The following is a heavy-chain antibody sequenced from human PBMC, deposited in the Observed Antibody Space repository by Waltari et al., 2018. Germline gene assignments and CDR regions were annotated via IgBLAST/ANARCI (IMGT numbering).Heavy chain of an antibody. D-gene: IGHD2-15*01. CDR3: VRLEDCTGPGGHCYSGDPFALDV. V-gene: IGHV4-34*02. CDR1: GRSFSGYY. Sequence: QVQLQQWGAGLLQSSETLSLTCAVYGRSFSGYYWDWVRPPPGKGLELIGEINHAGDTKHNPSLRSRVTMSADTSKSQFSLKLNSVTAADTAVYYCVRLEDCTGPGGHCYSGDPFALDVWGQGTTVTVSS. CDR2: INHAGDT. J-gene: IGHJ6*02.